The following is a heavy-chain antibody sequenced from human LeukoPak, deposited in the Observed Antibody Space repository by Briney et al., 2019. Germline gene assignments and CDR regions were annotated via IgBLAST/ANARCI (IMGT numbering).Heavy chain of an antibody. D-gene: IGHD7-27*01. CDR3: AKLIGDESF. CDR1: GFTFSSYA. J-gene: IGHJ4*02. Sequence: GGSLRLSCAASGFTFSSYAMSWVRQAPGKGLEWVSAISGSGGSTYYADSVKGRFTISRDNSKNTLYLQLNSLRVEDKAVYYCAKLIGDESFWGQGTLVTVSS. V-gene: IGHV3-23*01. CDR2: ISGSGGST.